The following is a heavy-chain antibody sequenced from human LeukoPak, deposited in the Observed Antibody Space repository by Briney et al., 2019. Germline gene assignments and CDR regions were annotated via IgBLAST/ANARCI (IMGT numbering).Heavy chain of an antibody. J-gene: IGHJ4*02. V-gene: IGHV3-21*04. D-gene: IGHD2-21*01. CDR2: ISSSSSYI. Sequence: GGSLRLSCAASGFTFSSYSMNWVRQAPGKGLEWVSSISSSSSYIYYADSVKGRFTISRDNAKNSLYLQMNSLRAEDTAVYYCAKDFRIGYSAHFDYWGQGALVTVSS. CDR1: GFTFSSYS. CDR3: AKDFRIGYSAHFDY.